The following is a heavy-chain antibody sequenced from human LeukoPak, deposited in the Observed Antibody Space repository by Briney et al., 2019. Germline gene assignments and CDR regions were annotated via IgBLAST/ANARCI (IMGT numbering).Heavy chain of an antibody. D-gene: IGHD3-22*01. V-gene: IGHV3-30*18. CDR3: AKSIFTMIVVAPNWLDP. CDR1: GFTFSSYG. Sequence: SGGSLRLSCAASGFTFSSYGMHWVRQAPGKGLEWVAVISYDGSNKYYADSVKGRFTISRDNSKNALYLQMNSLRAEDTAVYYCAKSIFTMIVVAPNWLDPWGQGTLVTVSS. J-gene: IGHJ5*02. CDR2: ISYDGSNK.